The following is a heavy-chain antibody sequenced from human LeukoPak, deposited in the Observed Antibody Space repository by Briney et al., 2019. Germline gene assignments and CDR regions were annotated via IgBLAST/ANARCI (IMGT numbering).Heavy chain of an antibody. Sequence: SETLSLTCTVSDGSIRNYYWSWIRQPAGKGLEWIGRIYNNGSSNFKPSLKSRLTMSVDTSKSQLSLKLISVTAADTAVYYCARDRGLTSHDAHYFDHWGQGNPDTVSS. CDR2: IYNNGSS. J-gene: IGHJ4*02. CDR1: DGSIRNYY. CDR3: ARDRGLTSHDAHYFDH. V-gene: IGHV4-4*07. D-gene: IGHD3-10*01.